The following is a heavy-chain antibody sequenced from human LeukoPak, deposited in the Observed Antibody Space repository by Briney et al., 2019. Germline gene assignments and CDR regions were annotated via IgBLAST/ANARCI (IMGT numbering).Heavy chain of an antibody. Sequence: GRSLRLSCAASGFTFDDYAMHWVRQAPGKGLEWVSGISWNSGSIGYADSVKGRFTISRDNAKNSLYLQMNSLRAEDTALYYCAKGAPVAAAGKGMYYWGQGTLVTVSS. CDR2: ISWNSGSI. J-gene: IGHJ4*02. V-gene: IGHV3-9*01. CDR3: AKGAPVAAAGKGMYY. CDR1: GFTFDDYA. D-gene: IGHD6-13*01.